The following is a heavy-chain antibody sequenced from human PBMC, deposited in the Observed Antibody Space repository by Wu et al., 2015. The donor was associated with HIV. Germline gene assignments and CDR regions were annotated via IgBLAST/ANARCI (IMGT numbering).Heavy chain of an antibody. V-gene: IGHV1-18*01. CDR3: AVATMNAFDI. CDR2: INPYNGDT. Sequence: QVQLVQSGTEVKKPGASVKVSCKASGYTFTRYVMSWLRQAPGQGLEWMGWINPYNGDTNYAQKFQGRVTMTTATSTSTAYMELRGLSPKDAAVYFCAVATMNAFDIWGPGTKVIVSS. D-gene: IGHD5-24*01. CDR1: GYTFTRYV. J-gene: IGHJ3*02.